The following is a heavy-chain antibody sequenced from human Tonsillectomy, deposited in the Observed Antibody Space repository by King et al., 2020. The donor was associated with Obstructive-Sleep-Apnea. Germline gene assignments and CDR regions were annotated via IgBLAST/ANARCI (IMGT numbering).Heavy chain of an antibody. CDR1: GGSISSSSYY. D-gene: IGHD6-13*01. V-gene: IGHV4-39*01. CDR3: TRLVDSSSWYYYFDY. CDR2: IYYSGST. J-gene: IGHJ4*02. Sequence: QLQESGPGLVKPSETLSLTCTVSGGSISSSSYYWGWIRQPPGKGLEWIGSIYYSGSTYNNPSLKSRVTISVDTSKNQFSLKLRSVTAADTAVYYCTRLVDSSSWYYYFDYWGQGTLVTVSS.